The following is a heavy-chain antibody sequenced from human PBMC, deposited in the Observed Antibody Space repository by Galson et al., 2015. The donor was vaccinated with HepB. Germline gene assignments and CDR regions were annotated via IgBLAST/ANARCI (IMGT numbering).Heavy chain of an antibody. CDR2: IYSGGST. CDR1: GFTVSSNY. CDR3: ARSSITIFGVVRGMDV. D-gene: IGHD3-3*01. J-gene: IGHJ6*02. Sequence: SLRLSCAASGFTVSSNYMSWVRQAPGKGLEWVSVIYSGGSTYYADSVKGRFTISRDNSKNTLYLQMNSLRAEDTAVYYCARSSITIFGVVRGMDVWGQGTTVTVSS. V-gene: IGHV3-53*01.